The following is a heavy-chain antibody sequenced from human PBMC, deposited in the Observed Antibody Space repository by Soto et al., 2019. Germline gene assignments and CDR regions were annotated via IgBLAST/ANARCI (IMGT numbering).Heavy chain of an antibody. CDR2: INHSGST. V-gene: IGHV4-34*01. CDR1: GGSFSGYY. Sequence: SETLSLTCAVYGGSFSGYYWSWIRQPPGKGLEWIGEINHSGSTNYNPSLKSRVTISVDTSKNQFSLKLSSVTAADTAVYYCARGYSSGWYFGYYGMDVWGQGTTVTVSS. CDR3: ARGYSSGWYFGYYGMDV. J-gene: IGHJ6*02. D-gene: IGHD6-19*01.